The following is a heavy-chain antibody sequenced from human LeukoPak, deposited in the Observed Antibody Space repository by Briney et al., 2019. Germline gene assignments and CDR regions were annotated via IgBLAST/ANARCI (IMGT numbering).Heavy chain of an antibody. CDR3: ARRGGAAAMYWFDP. V-gene: IGHV4-34*01. D-gene: IGHD6-13*01. Sequence: PSETLSLTCAVYGGSFSGYYWSWIRQPPGKGLEWIGEINHSGSTNYNPSLKSRVTISVDTSKNQFSLKLSSVTAADTAVYYCARRGGAAAMYWFDPWGQGTLVTVSS. CDR2: INHSGST. CDR1: GGSFSGYY. J-gene: IGHJ5*02.